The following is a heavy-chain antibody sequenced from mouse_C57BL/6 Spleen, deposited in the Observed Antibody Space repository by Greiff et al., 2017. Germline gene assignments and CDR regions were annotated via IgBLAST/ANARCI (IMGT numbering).Heavy chain of an antibody. D-gene: IGHD3-2*02. CDR1: GFTFSSYG. CDR2: ISSGGSYT. Sequence: EVQGVESGGDLVKPGGSLKLSCAASGFTFSSYGMSWVRQTPDKRLEWVATISSGGSYTYYPDSVKGRFTISRDNAKNTLYLQMSSLKAEDTAMYYCARQGDSSGFFDYWGQGTTLTVSS. CDR3: ARQGDSSGFFDY. V-gene: IGHV5-6*01. J-gene: IGHJ2*01.